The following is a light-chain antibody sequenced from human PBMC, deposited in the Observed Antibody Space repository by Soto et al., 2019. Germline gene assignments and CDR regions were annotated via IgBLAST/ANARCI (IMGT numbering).Light chain of an antibody. Sequence: QSALTQPASVSGSPGQSITISCTGTSNDVGGYNYVSWYQQHPGKAPKLMIYNVSNRPSGVSNRFSGSKSGNTASLTISGLQAEDEADYYFSSYTSSSTLVFGGGTKLTVL. J-gene: IGLJ2*01. CDR2: NVS. V-gene: IGLV2-14*01. CDR3: SSYTSSSTLV. CDR1: SNDVGGYNY.